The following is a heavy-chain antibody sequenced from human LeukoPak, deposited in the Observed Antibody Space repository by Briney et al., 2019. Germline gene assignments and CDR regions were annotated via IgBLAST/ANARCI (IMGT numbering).Heavy chain of an antibody. J-gene: IGHJ4*02. Sequence: GGSLRLSCAASGFTFSDYYMSWIRQAPGKGLEWVSYISSSGSTIYYADSVKGRFTISRDNSKNTLYLQMNSLRAEDTAVYYCARDWRKGYYDFWSGYTDNYFDYWGQGTLVTVSS. D-gene: IGHD3-3*01. CDR1: GFTFSDYY. V-gene: IGHV3-11*04. CDR2: ISSSGSTI. CDR3: ARDWRKGYYDFWSGYTDNYFDY.